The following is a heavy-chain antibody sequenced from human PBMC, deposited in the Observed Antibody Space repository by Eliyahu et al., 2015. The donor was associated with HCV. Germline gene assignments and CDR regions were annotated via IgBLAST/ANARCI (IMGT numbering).Heavy chain of an antibody. CDR1: GDTFNAYY. J-gene: IGHJ6*02. Sequence: QVQLVQSGAEVKKPGASVKVSCKASGDTFNAYYMHWVRQAPGQGLEWMGWINPNSGDTNYAQKFQGRVTMTRDTSISTAYLELSRLRSDDTALYYCATRGGQGGLDVWGQGTTVTVSS. V-gene: IGHV1-2*02. CDR2: INPNSGDT. CDR3: ATRGGQGGLDV.